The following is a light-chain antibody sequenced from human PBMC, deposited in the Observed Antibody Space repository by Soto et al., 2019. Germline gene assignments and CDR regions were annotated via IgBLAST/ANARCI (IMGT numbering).Light chain of an antibody. CDR1: QTVSSH. CDR3: QQYDKWSLT. J-gene: IGKJ4*01. V-gene: IGKV3-15*01. Sequence: EVVMTQSPATLSVSAGDRVSLSCRASQTVSSHLAWYQQKPGQAPRLLIYGTDTRANGIPARFSGGGSGTEFTLTISSLQSEDFAVYYCQQYDKWSLTFGGGTKVEIK. CDR2: GTD.